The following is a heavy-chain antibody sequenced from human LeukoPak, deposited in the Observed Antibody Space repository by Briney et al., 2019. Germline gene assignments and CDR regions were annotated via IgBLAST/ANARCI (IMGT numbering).Heavy chain of an antibody. V-gene: IGHV1-8*01. CDR1: GYTFTSYD. Sequence: ASVKVSCKASGYTFTSYDINWARQATGQGLEWMGWMNPNSGNTGYAQKFQGRVTMTRNTSISTAYMELSSLRSEDTAVYYCARGLSSVAGSDAFDIWGQGTMVSVSS. CDR3: ARGLSSVAGSDAFDI. D-gene: IGHD6-19*01. CDR2: MNPNSGNT. J-gene: IGHJ3*02.